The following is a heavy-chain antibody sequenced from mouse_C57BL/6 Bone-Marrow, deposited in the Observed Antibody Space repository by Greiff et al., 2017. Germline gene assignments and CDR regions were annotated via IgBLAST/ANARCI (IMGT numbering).Heavy chain of an antibody. Sequence: VQLQQSGAELVRPGASVKLSCTASGFNIKDYYMHWVKQRPEQGLEWIGRINPEDGATEYAPKFQGKATMTADTSSNTAYLQLRSLTSEDTAVYYSGWLLYAIDYWGQGTAVTV. D-gene: IGHD2-3*01. V-gene: IGHV14-1*01. CDR1: GFNIKDYY. J-gene: IGHJ4*01. CDR2: INPEDGAT. CDR3: GWLLYAIDY.